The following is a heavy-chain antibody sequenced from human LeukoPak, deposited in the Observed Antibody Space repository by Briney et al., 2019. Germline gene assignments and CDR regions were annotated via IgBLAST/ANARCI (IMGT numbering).Heavy chain of an antibody. CDR3: ARATHNYDFWSGYYSDAFDI. Sequence: PGGSLGLSCAASGFTFSSYAMHWVRQAPGKGLEYVSAISSNGGSTYYANSVKGRFTISRDNSKNTLYLQMGSLRAEDMAVYYCARATHNYDFWSGYYSDAFDIWGQGTMVTVSS. J-gene: IGHJ3*02. CDR1: GFTFSSYA. D-gene: IGHD3-3*01. V-gene: IGHV3-64*01. CDR2: ISSNGGST.